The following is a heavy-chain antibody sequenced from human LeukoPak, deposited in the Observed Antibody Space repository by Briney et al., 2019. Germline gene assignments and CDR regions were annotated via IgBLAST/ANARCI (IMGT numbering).Heavy chain of an antibody. Sequence: ASVKVSCKASGYTFTSYGISWVRQAPGQGLEWVGWISTYNDNTNYAQKLQGRVTMTTDTSTSTAYMELRSLGSDDTAVYYCATTVTTSPSSFYYGMDVWGRGTTVTVSS. V-gene: IGHV1-18*01. CDR2: ISTYNDNT. CDR3: ATTVTTSPSSFYYGMDV. J-gene: IGHJ6*02. D-gene: IGHD4-11*01. CDR1: GYTFTSYG.